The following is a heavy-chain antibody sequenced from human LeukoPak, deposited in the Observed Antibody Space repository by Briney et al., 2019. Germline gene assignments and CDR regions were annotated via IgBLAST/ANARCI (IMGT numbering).Heavy chain of an antibody. V-gene: IGHV4-38-2*01. CDR1: GYSISSGYH. CDR2: MSHSGST. J-gene: IGHJ4*02. D-gene: IGHD3-22*01. Sequence: SETLSLTCAVSGYSISSGYHWGWIRQPPGKGLEWIGSMSHSGSTYYNPSLKRRVTISVDTSKNQFSVQLSSVPAADTAVYYCARHXLYDSSGDGRXXFDYWGQGTLXTXXS. CDR3: ARHXLYDSSGDGRXXFDY.